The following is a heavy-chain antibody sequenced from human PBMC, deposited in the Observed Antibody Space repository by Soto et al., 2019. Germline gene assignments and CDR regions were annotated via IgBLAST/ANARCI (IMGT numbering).Heavy chain of an antibody. CDR3: AKGYDILTGPPDY. V-gene: IGHV3-9*01. D-gene: IGHD3-9*01. CDR2: ISWNSGSI. Sequence: SLRLSCAASGFTFDDYAMHWVRQAPGKGLEWVSGISWNSGSIGYADSVKGRFTISRDNAKNSLYLQMNSLRAEDTALYYCAKGYDILTGPPDYWGQGTLVTVSS. CDR1: GFTFDDYA. J-gene: IGHJ4*02.